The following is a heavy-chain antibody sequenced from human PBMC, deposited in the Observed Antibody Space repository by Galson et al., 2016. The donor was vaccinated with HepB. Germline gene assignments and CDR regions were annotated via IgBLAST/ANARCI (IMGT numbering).Heavy chain of an antibody. D-gene: IGHD3-10*01. CDR3: ARDRSSGSGNFGY. J-gene: IGHJ4*02. Sequence: ETLSLTCAVYGGSFSGYYWSWIRQPPGKGLEWIGYIYHSGSTYYNPSLNSRVTISVDTSKNQFSLKLSSVTAADTAVYYCARDRSSGSGNFGYWGQGTLVTVSS. V-gene: IGHV4-34*01. CDR1: GGSFSGYY. CDR2: IYHSGST.